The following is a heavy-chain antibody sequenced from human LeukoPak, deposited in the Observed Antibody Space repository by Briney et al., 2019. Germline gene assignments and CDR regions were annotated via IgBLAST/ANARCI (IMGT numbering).Heavy chain of an antibody. CDR1: GFTFSNNW. CDR2: IKSDGSST. J-gene: IGHJ5*02. D-gene: IGHD3-10*01. CDR3: TNSGVGAWFEFDP. Sequence: PGGSLRLSCAASGFTFSNNWMHWVRLTPEKGLVWVSRIKSDGSSTTYADSVKGRFTISRDNAKNTLYLQMNSLRAEDTAVYYCTNSGVGAWFEFDPWGPGTLVTVSS. V-gene: IGHV3-74*01.